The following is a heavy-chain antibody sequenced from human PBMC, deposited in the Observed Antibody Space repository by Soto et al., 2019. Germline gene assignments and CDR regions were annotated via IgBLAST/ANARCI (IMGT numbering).Heavy chain of an antibody. CDR1: GYTFTSYA. V-gene: IGHV1-3*01. J-gene: IGHJ5*02. D-gene: IGHD3-3*01. CDR3: ALETGDLRITIFGVVITHNWFDP. CDR2: INAGNGNT. Sequence: ASVKVSCKASGYTFTSYAMHWVRQAPGQRLEWMGWINAGNGNTKYSQKFQGRVTITRDTSASTAYMELSSLRSEDTAVYYCALETGDLRITIFGVVITHNWFDPWGQGTLVTVSS.